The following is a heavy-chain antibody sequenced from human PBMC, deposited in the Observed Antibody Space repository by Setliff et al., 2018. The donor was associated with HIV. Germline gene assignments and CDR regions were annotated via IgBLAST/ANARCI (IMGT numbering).Heavy chain of an antibody. Sequence: ASVKVSCKASGYTFTSYAMHWVRQAPGQRLEWMGWINAGNGNTKYSQKFQGRVTITRDTSASTAYMELSSLRSEDTAVYCCAKTIAAAATLPFDFWGQGTLVTVSS. CDR1: GYTFTSYA. V-gene: IGHV1-3*01. CDR3: AKTIAAAATLPFDF. J-gene: IGHJ4*02. CDR2: INAGNGNT. D-gene: IGHD6-13*01.